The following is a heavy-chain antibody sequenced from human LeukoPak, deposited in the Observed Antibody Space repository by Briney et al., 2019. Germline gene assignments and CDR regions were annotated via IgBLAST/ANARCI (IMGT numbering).Heavy chain of an antibody. CDR3: ARDLIAAAGSYYYYYYMDV. J-gene: IGHJ6*03. Sequence: ASVKVSCKASAYTFTRYAMNWVRQAPGQGLEWMGWINTNTGNPTYAQGFTGRFVFSLDTSVSTAYLQISSLKAEDTAVYYCARDLIAAAGSYYYYYYMDVWGKGTTVTVSS. CDR2: INTNTGNP. D-gene: IGHD6-13*01. V-gene: IGHV7-4-1*02. CDR1: AYTFTRYA.